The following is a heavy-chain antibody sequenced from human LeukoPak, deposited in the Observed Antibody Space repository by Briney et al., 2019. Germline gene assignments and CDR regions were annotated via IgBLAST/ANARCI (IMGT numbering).Heavy chain of an antibody. J-gene: IGHJ5*02. CDR3: ARGVAVAGIT. D-gene: IGHD6-19*01. CDR2: IWYDGSRQ. Sequence: GGSLRLSCAASGFNFGSYGTHWVRQAPGKGLEWLSFIWYDGSRQYYADPVKGRFTISRDNAKNTLYLQMNSLRAEDTAVYYCARGVAVAGITWGQGTLVTVSS. V-gene: IGHV3-33*01. CDR1: GFNFGSYG.